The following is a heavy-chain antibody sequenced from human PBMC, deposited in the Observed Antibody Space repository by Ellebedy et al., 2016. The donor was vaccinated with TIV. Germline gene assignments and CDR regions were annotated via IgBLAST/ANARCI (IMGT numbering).Heavy chain of an antibody. Sequence: GESLKISCAASGLTVSSNYMSWVRQPPEKGLEWVSLIYSGGATYYADPVKARFTISRDKSTNTLHLQMDNLSAEDTAVYYCATFNWGSDYFEDWGQGTLVTVSS. J-gene: IGHJ4*02. D-gene: IGHD7-27*01. CDR1: GLTVSSNY. CDR3: ATFNWGSDYFED. V-gene: IGHV3-53*01. CDR2: IYSGGAT.